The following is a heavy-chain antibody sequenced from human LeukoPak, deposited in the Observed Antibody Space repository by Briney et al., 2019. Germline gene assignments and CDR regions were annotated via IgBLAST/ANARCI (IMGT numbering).Heavy chain of an antibody. CDR1: GFTFSSYS. D-gene: IGHD2-15*01. CDR3: ARAPYCSGGSCYSIDY. CDR2: ISSSSSYI. J-gene: IGHJ4*02. V-gene: IGHV3-21*01. Sequence: GGSLRLSCAASGFTFSSYSMNWVRQAPEKGLEWVSSISSSSSYIYYADSVKGRFTISRDNAKNSLYQQMNSLRAEDTAVYYCARAPYCSGGSCYSIDYWGQGTLVTVSS.